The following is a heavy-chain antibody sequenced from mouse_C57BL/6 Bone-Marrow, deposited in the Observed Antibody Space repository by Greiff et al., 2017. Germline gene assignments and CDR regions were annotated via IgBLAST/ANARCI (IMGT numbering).Heavy chain of an antibody. CDR2: IDPSDSYT. Sequence: VQLQQSGAELVMPGASVKLSCKASGYTFTSYWMHWVKQRPGQGLEWIGEIDPSDSYTNYNQKFKGKSTLTVDKSSSTAYMQLSSLTSEDSAVYYCAIGYGNYGLAWFAYWGQGTLVTVSA. CDR3: AIGYGNYGLAWFAY. D-gene: IGHD2-1*01. J-gene: IGHJ3*01. CDR1: GYTFTSYW. V-gene: IGHV1-69*01.